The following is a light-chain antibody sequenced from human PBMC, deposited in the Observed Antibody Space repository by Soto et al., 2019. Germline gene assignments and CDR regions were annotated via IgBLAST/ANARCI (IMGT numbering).Light chain of an antibody. V-gene: IGKV3-11*01. J-gene: IGKJ3*01. CDR2: GAS. CDR1: QSVGSD. Sequence: EIVLTQSPVTLSSSPGERATLSCRASQSVGSDLVSYQQKPGQAPRLLIDGASTRATGITARFSGSGSGTDFTLTISSLEPEDFAVYYCQQRSNWPLTFGPGTKVEIK. CDR3: QQRSNWPLT.